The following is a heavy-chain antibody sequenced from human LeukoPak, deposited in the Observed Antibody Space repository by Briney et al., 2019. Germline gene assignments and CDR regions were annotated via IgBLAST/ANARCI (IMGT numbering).Heavy chain of an antibody. Sequence: SSETLSLTCTVSGGSISSSSYYWGWIRQPPGKGLEWIGEINHSGSTNYNPSLKSRVTISVDTSKNQFSLKLSSVTAADTAVYYCARTDARSDAFDIWGQGTMVTVSS. D-gene: IGHD2-8*01. V-gene: IGHV4-39*07. CDR3: ARTDARSDAFDI. CDR1: GGSISSSSYY. J-gene: IGHJ3*02. CDR2: INHSGST.